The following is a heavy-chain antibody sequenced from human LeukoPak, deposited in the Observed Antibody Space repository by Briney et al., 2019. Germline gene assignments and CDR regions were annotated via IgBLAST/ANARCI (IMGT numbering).Heavy chain of an antibody. CDR3: AREGLCGGGSCHLGY. J-gene: IGHJ4*02. CDR2: INHSGST. CDR1: GGSFSGYY. Sequence: SETLSLTCAVYGGSFSGYYWSWIRQPPGKGLEWIGEINHSGSTNYNPSLKSRVTISVDTSKNQFSLKLSSVTAADTAVYYCAREGLCGGGSCHLGYWGQGTLVTVSS. D-gene: IGHD2-15*01. V-gene: IGHV4-34*01.